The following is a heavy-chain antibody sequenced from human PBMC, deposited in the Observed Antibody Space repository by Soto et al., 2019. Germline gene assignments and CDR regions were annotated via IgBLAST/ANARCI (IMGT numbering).Heavy chain of an antibody. CDR2: IYYSGST. V-gene: IGHV4-30-4*01. CDR3: ARVGGFGATTIDY. D-gene: IGHD3-10*01. J-gene: IGHJ4*02. Sequence: QVQLQESGPGLVKPSQTLSLTCTVSGGSISSGDYYWSWIRQPPGKGLEWIGYIYYSGSTYYNPSLKSRVTIPVDTSKPQFSLKLSSVTAADPAEYYCARVGGFGATTIDYWGQGTLVTVSS. CDR1: GGSISSGDYY.